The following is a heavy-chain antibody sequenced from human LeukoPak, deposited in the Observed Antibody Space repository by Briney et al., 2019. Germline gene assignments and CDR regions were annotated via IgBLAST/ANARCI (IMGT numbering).Heavy chain of an antibody. Sequence: PSETLSLTCTVSGGSISSSSYYWGWIRQPPGKGLEWIGEINHSGSTNYNPSLKSRVTISVDTSKNQFSLKLSSVTAADTAVYYCARGPKLFDPWGQGTLVTVSS. J-gene: IGHJ5*02. CDR1: GGSISSSSYY. CDR3: ARGPKLFDP. V-gene: IGHV4-39*07. CDR2: INHSGST.